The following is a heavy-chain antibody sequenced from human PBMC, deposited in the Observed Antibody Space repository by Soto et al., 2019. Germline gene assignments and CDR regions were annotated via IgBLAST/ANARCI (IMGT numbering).Heavy chain of an antibody. CDR3: ARDRNGGFVY. D-gene: IGHD2-8*01. CDR2: ISSSSSYI. J-gene: IGHJ4*02. CDR1: GFTFSSYS. Sequence: GGSLRLSCAASGFTFSSYSMNWVHQAPGKGLEWVSSISSSSSYIYYADSVKGRFTVSRDNAKNSLYLQMNSLRAEDTAVYYCARDRNGGFVYWGQGTLVPVSS. V-gene: IGHV3-21*01.